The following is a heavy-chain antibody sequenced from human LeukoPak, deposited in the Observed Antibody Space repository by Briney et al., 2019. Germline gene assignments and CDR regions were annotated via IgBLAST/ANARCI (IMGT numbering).Heavy chain of an antibody. CDR3: ARVLLSGYDRPIDF. Sequence: HPGGSLRLSCAASGFTFSSYEMNWVRQAPGKRLEWVSYISSSAGSIYLADSVKDRFSVSRANAKNSLYLQMTSLRAEDTGIYYCARVLLSGYDRPIDFWGQGTLVTVSS. J-gene: IGHJ4*02. D-gene: IGHD5-12*01. CDR2: ISSSAGSI. CDR1: GFTFSSYE. V-gene: IGHV3-48*03.